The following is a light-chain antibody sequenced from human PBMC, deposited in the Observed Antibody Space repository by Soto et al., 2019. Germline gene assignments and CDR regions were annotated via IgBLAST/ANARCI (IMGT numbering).Light chain of an antibody. V-gene: IGKV3-15*01. CDR2: GTS. CDR3: QQYDNWHPVT. Sequence: ILMTQSPATLSVSPGERATLSCGASQSVGRRLAWYQQKTGQATRLLIYGTSARATGIPATFSGSGSATEFTLNISSLQPEDFAIYYCQQYDNWHPVTFGGGTKVDIK. J-gene: IGKJ4*01. CDR1: QSVGRR.